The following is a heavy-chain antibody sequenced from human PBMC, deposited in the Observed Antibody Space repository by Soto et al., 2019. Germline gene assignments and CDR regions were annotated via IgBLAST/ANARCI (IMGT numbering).Heavy chain of an antibody. CDR2: IYYSGST. CDR1: GGSISSSSYY. D-gene: IGHD2-2*01. J-gene: IGHJ5*02. Sequence: SETLSLTCTVSGGSISSSSYYWGWIRQPPGKGLERIGSIYYSGSTYYNPSLKSRVTISVDTSKNQFSLKLSSVTAADTAVYFCSIQVGYCSSTSCYQVWFAPWGQGTLVIVSS. CDR3: SIQVGYCSSTSCYQVWFAP. V-gene: IGHV4-39*01.